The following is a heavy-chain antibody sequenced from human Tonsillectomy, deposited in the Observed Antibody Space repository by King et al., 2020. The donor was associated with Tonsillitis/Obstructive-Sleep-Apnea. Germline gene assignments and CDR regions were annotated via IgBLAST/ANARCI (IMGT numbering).Heavy chain of an antibody. CDR3: AKEQYYYDSSSTDYMDV. Sequence: VQLVESGGGVVQPGRSLRLSCAASGFTFSSYGMHWVRQAPGKGLEWVAVISYDGSNKYYADSVKGRFTISRDNSKNRLYLQMNSLRAEETAVYYCAKEQYYYDSSSTDYMDVWGKGTTVTVSS. J-gene: IGHJ6*03. CDR2: ISYDGSNK. CDR1: GFTFSSYG. D-gene: IGHD3-22*01. V-gene: IGHV3-30*18.